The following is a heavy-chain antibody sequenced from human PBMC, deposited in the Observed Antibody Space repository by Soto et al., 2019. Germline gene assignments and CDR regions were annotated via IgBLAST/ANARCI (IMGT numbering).Heavy chain of an antibody. J-gene: IGHJ6*03. CDR3: AKDLGYDYIWGSNFYYMDV. D-gene: IGHD3-16*01. Sequence: QVQLVESGGGVVQPGRSLRLSCAASGLTFSSYGMHWVRQAPVKGLEWVTIISYDGSNKYYADSVKGRFTISRDNSKNTLYLQMNSLRAEDTAVYYCAKDLGYDYIWGSNFYYMDVWGKGTTVTVSS. CDR1: GLTFSSYG. V-gene: IGHV3-30*18. CDR2: ISYDGSNK.